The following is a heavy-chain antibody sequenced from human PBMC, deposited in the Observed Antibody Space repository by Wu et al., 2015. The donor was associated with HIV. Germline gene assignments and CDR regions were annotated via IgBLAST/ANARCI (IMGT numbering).Heavy chain of an antibody. CDR1: GYVFKTYG. J-gene: IGHJ4*02. CDR3: ARPYYDSSGYYSGLVY. D-gene: IGHD3-22*01. CDR2: ISAYNGNT. Sequence: QVQLVQSGTEVKESGASLKVSCKASGYVFKTYGISWLRQAPGQGLEWMGWISAYNGNTNYAQKLQGRVTMTTDTSTSTAYMELRSLRSDDTAVYYCARPYYDSSGYYSGLVYWGQGTLVTVSS. V-gene: IGHV1-18*01.